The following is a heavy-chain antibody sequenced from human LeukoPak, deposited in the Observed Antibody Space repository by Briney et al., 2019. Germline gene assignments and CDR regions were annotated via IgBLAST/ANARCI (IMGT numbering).Heavy chain of an antibody. CDR1: GYTFTGYY. CDR3: ARNTYYDFWSGYYNNWFDP. D-gene: IGHD3-3*01. J-gene: IGHJ5*02. V-gene: IGHV1-2*06. CDR2: INPNSGGT. Sequence: GASVKVSCKASGYTFTGYYMHWVRQAPGQGLEWMGRINPNSGGTNYAQKFQGRVTMTRDTSISTPYMELSRLRSDDTAVYYCARNTYYDFWSGYYNNWFDPWGQGTLVTVSS.